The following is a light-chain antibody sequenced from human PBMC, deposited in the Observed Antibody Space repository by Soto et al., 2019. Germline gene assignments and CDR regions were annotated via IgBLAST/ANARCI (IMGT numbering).Light chain of an antibody. CDR1: QRVTDW. CDR2: DAS. CDR3: QQYYRSCT. V-gene: IGKV1-5*01. Sequence: DIQLTQSPSTLSASVGDRVTITCRASQRVTDWLAWYQQKPGKAPKFLIYDASSLQSGVPPRFSGGGSGTEFSLTISSLQPDAFATYYCQQYYRSCTFGQGTKVEIK. J-gene: IGKJ2*02.